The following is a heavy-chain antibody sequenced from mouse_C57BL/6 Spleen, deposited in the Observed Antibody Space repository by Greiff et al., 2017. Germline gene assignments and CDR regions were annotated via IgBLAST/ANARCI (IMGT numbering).Heavy chain of an antibody. D-gene: IGHD3-2*02. CDR2: INYDGSST. V-gene: IGHV5-16*01. Sequence: EVQLQESEGGLVQPGSSMKLSCTASGFTFSDYYMAWVRQVPEKGLEWVANINYDGSSTYYLDSLKSRFIISRDNAKNILYLQMSSLKSEDTATYYCARAYSSGYPDYWGQGTTLTVSS. J-gene: IGHJ2*01. CDR1: GFTFSDYY. CDR3: ARAYSSGYPDY.